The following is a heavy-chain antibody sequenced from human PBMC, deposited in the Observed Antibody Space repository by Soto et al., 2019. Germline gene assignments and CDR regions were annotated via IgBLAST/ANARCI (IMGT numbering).Heavy chain of an antibody. CDR1: GFSFSNYG. D-gene: IGHD6-19*01. Sequence: PGGSLRLSCAASGFSFSNYGMHWVRQAPGKGLQWVAVIYYDGSNKDYVDSVKGRFTISRDNSKNTLFLQMNSLRDEDTGIYYCAKARLMYSTGWYPLDHWGQGTPVTV. V-gene: IGHV3-33*06. CDR2: IYYDGSNK. CDR3: AKARLMYSTGWYPLDH. J-gene: IGHJ4*02.